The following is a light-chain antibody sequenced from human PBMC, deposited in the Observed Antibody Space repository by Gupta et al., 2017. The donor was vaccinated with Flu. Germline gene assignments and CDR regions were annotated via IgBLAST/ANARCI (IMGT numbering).Light chain of an antibody. Sequence: QPVLTQPPSASGPPGPRVTISCSGSSSNIGSNTVNWYQQLAGTSPKLLIYSNNQRPSGVPDRLSGSKSGTSASLAISGLQSEDEADYYCAAWDDSLNGVLFGGGTKLTVL. CDR3: AAWDDSLNGVL. CDR2: SNN. J-gene: IGLJ2*01. CDR1: SSNIGSNT. V-gene: IGLV1-44*01.